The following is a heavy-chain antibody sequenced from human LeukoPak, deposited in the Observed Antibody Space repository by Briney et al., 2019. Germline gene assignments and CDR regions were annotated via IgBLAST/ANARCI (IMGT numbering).Heavy chain of an antibody. J-gene: IGHJ4*02. CDR1: GFTFSSYA. V-gene: IGHV3-30*04. D-gene: IGHD3-10*01. CDR2: ISYDGSNK. CDR3: ARDPDYYGSWSLVDY. Sequence: GGSLRLSCAASGFTFSSYAMHWVRQAPGKGLEWVAVISYDGSNKYYADSVKGRFTISRDNSKNTLYLQMNSLRAEDTAVYYCARDPDYYGSWSLVDYWGQGTLVTVSS.